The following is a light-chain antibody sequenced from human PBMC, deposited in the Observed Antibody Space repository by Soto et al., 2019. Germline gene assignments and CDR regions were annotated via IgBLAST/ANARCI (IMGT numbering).Light chain of an antibody. CDR2: EVS. CDR3: SSYTSSSTLYV. CDR1: SSDVGGYNY. J-gene: IGLJ1*01. V-gene: IGLV2-14*01. Sequence: QPASVSGSPGQSITISCTGTSSDVGGYNYVSWYQQHPGKAPKLMIYEVSNRPSGVSNRFSGSKSGNTASLAISGLQAEDEADYYCSSYTSSSTLYVFGTGTKLTVL.